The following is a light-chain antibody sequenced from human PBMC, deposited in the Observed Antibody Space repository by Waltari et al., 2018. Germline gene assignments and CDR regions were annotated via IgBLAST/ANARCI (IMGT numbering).Light chain of an antibody. J-gene: IGLJ3*02. CDR1: SWHSSNV. Sequence: QLVVTQSPSASAPLGAPAKLTCSLSSWHSSNVIAWLQQRPEKGPRYLMKVNSDGSHRKGDEIPNRFSGSSSGAERYLTISSVQSDDEADYYCQTGGHGTWVFGGGTKLTVL. V-gene: IGLV4-69*01. CDR2: VNSDGSH. CDR3: QTGGHGTWV.